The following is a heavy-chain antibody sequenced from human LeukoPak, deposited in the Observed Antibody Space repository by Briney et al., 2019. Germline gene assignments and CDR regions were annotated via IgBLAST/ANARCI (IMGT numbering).Heavy chain of an antibody. D-gene: IGHD3-22*01. CDR2: IWNDGKRK. V-gene: IGHV3-33*01. Sequence: GGSLSLSCVASGFAFRNYGMHWIRQAPGKGLEWVAVIWNDGKRKYYADSVKGRAAISRDNSEKTMYLQLDRLRAEDTAVYYCARDWYYYDTNGFSFDYWGQGTLVIVSS. CDR1: GFAFRNYG. J-gene: IGHJ4*02. CDR3: ARDWYYYDTNGFSFDY.